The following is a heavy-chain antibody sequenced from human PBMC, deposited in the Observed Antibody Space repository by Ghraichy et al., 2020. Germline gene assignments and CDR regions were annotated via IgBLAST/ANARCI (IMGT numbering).Heavy chain of an antibody. D-gene: IGHD3-16*01. CDR1: GYTFTGYY. V-gene: IGHV1-2*02. J-gene: IGHJ6*03. CDR2: INPNSGGT. Sequence: ASVKVSCKASGYTFTGYYMHWVRQAPGQGLEWMGWINPNSGGTNYAQKFQGRVTMTRDTSISTAYMELSRLRSDDTAVYYCARSRLLRSYYYMDVWGKGTTVTVSS. CDR3: ARSRLLRSYYYMDV.